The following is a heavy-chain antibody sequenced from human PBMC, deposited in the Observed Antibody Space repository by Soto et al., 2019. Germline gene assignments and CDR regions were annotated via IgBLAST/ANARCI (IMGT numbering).Heavy chain of an antibody. Sequence: SETLSLTCTVSGGSISSYYWSWIRQPPGKGLEWIGYIYYSGSTNYNPSLKSRVTISVDTSKNQFSLKLSSVTAADTAVYYCAREAAAGINYYYYYYYYMDVWGKGTTVTVSS. CDR2: IYYSGST. V-gene: IGHV4-59*01. CDR3: AREAAAGINYYYYYYYYMDV. CDR1: GGSISSYY. D-gene: IGHD6-13*01. J-gene: IGHJ6*03.